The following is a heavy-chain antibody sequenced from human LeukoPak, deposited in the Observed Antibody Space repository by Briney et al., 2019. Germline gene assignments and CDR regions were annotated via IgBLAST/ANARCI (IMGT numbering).Heavy chain of an antibody. CDR2: IIPIFGTA. CDR3: ARTFGYSSGWYGDFQH. J-gene: IGHJ1*01. D-gene: IGHD6-19*01. Sequence: TSVTVSRKASGGTFSSYAISWVRQAPGQGLEWMGGIIPIFGTANYAQKFQGRVTITADKSTSTAYMELSSLRSEDTAVYYCARTFGYSSGWYGDFQHWGQGTLVTVSS. CDR1: GGTFSSYA. V-gene: IGHV1-69*06.